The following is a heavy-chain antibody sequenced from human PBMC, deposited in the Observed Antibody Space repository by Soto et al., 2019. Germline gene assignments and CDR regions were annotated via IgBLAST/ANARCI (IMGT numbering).Heavy chain of an antibody. Sequence: LSLTCTVSGGSISSSSYYWGWIRQPPGKGLEWIGSIYYSGSTYYNPSLKSRVTISVDTSKNQFSLKLSSVTAADTAVYYCALGVGYYYYGMDVWGQGTTVTVSS. J-gene: IGHJ6*02. V-gene: IGHV4-39*01. D-gene: IGHD3-10*01. CDR1: GGSISSSSYY. CDR2: IYYSGST. CDR3: ALGVGYYYYGMDV.